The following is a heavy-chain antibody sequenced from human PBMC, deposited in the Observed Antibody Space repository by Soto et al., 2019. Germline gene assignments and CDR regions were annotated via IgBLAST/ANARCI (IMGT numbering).Heavy chain of an antibody. CDR2: INPFDGSR. CDR1: GYIFTSYY. J-gene: IGHJ4*01. D-gene: IGHD3-10*01. CDR3: SRVDPGETSPFDH. V-gene: IGHV1-46*03. Sequence: ASVKVYCKASGYIFTSYYIHWVRQAPGQGLEWMGWINPFDGSRMFAQSFQGRVTMTRDTSTSTVYMEVSSLRSEDTAVYYCSRVDPGETSPFDHWG.